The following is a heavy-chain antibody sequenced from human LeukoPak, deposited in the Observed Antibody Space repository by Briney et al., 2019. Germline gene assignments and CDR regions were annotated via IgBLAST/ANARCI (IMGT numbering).Heavy chain of an antibody. CDR2: ISATGVST. V-gene: IGHV3-23*01. D-gene: IGHD3-10*01. CDR3: AKGSGRYGSGSFSDL. Sequence: PGGSLRLSCAASGFTFSSYAMGWVRQAPGKGLEWVSSISATGVSTYFAASVRGRFTISRDNSKNTQYLQMNSLRAEDTAVYYCAKGSGRYGSGSFSDLWGQGTLVTASS. CDR1: GFTFSSYA. J-gene: IGHJ4*02.